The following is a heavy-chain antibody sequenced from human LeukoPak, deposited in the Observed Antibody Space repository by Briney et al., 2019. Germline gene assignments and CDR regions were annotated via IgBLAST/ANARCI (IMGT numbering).Heavy chain of an antibody. Sequence: SVKVSCKASGGTFSSYAISWVRQAPGQGLEWMGGIIPIFGTANYAQKFQGRVTITTDESTSTAYMELSSLRSEDTAVYYCARGGYYDSNSSRGYYYYMDVWGKGTTVTVSS. CDR3: ARGGYYDSNSSRGYYYYMDV. J-gene: IGHJ6*03. D-gene: IGHD3-16*01. V-gene: IGHV1-69*05. CDR1: GGTFSSYA. CDR2: IIPIFGTA.